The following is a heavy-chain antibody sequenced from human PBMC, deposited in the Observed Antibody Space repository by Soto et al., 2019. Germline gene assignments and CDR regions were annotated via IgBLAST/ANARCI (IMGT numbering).Heavy chain of an antibody. CDR2: ISWNSGSI. V-gene: IGHV3-9*01. CDR1: GFTFDDYA. CDR3: AKDLPIVRPGHYYYYYMDV. D-gene: IGHD3-22*01. Sequence: GGSLRLSCAASGFTFDDYAMHWVRQAPGKGLEWVSGISWNSGSIGYADSVKGRFTISRDNAKNSLYLQMNSLRAEDTALYYCAKDLPIVRPGHYYYYYMDVWGKGTTVTVSS. J-gene: IGHJ6*03.